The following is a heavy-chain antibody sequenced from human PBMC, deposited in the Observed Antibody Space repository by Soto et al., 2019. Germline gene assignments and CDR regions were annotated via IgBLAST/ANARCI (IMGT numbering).Heavy chain of an antibody. CDR3: ARGADILTGYYDY. CDR2: ISSSSSTI. Sequence: GGSLRLSCAASGFTFSSYSMNWVRQAPGKGLEWVSYISSSSSTIYYADSVKGRFTISRDNAKNSLYLQMNSLRDKDTAVYYCARGADILTGYYDYWGQGTLVTVSS. D-gene: IGHD3-9*01. CDR1: GFTFSSYS. V-gene: IGHV3-48*02. J-gene: IGHJ4*02.